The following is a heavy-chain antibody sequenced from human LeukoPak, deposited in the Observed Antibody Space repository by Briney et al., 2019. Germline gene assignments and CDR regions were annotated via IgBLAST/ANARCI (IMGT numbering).Heavy chain of an antibody. V-gene: IGHV3-21*01. D-gene: IGHD1-26*01. CDR2: ISSSSSYI. J-gene: IGHJ3*02. Sequence: GGSLRLSCAASGFTSSSYSMNWVRQAPGKGLEWVSSISSSSSYIYYADSVKGRFTISRDNAKNSLYLQMNSLRAEDTAVYYCARETLVGAYDAFDIWGQGTMVTVSS. CDR3: ARETLVGAYDAFDI. CDR1: GFTSSSYS.